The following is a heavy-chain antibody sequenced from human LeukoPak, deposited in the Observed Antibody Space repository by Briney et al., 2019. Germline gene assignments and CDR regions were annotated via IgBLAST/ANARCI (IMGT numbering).Heavy chain of an antibody. CDR2: IIPIFGTA. Sequence: ASVKVSCKASGGTFSSYAISWVRQAPGQGLEWMGGIIPIFGTANYAQKFQGRVTITADESTSTAYMELSSLRSEDTAVYYCARGVVVVAATEEADAFDIWGQGTMVTVSS. D-gene: IGHD2-15*01. J-gene: IGHJ3*02. CDR3: ARGVVVVAATEEADAFDI. V-gene: IGHV1-69*13. CDR1: GGTFSSYA.